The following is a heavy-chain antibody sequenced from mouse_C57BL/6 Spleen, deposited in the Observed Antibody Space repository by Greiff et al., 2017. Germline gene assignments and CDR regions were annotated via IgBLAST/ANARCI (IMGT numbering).Heavy chain of an antibody. D-gene: IGHD3-3*01. CDR1: GYTFTGYW. J-gene: IGHJ3*01. CDR3: ARRDFKGLFAY. V-gene: IGHV1-9*01. Sequence: VQLQQSGAELMKPGASVKLSCKATGYTFTGYWIEWVKQRPGHGLEWIGEILPGSGSTNYNEKFKGKATFTADKSSNTAYMKRSSLTTDDSAIDYCARRDFKGLFAYWGQGTLVTVSA. CDR2: ILPGSGST.